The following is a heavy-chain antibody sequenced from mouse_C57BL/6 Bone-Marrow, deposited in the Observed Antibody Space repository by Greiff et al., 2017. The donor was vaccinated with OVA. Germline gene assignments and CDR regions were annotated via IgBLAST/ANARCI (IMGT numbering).Heavy chain of an antibody. CDR3: ARSGVIKGFAY. CDR2: IYPSDSET. D-gene: IGHD1-1*01. V-gene: IGHV1-61*01. Sequence: QVQLQQPGAELVRPGSSVKLSCKASGYTFTSYWMDWVKRRPGQGLEWIGNIYPSDSETHYNQKFKDKATLTVDKSSSTAYMQLSSLTSEDSAVYYCARSGVIKGFAYWGQGTLVTVSA. CDR1: GYTFTSYW. J-gene: IGHJ3*01.